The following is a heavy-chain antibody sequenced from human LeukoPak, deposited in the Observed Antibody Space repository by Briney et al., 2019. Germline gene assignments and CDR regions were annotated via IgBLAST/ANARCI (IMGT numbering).Heavy chain of an antibody. Sequence: GGPLRLPCAASGFTFSSYSMNWVRQAPGKGLEWVSSISSSSSYIYYADSVKGRFTISRDNAKNSLYLQMNSLRAEDTAVYYCARVLSGYVDYWGQGTLVTVSS. V-gene: IGHV3-21*01. CDR1: GFTFSSYS. D-gene: IGHD1-26*01. CDR2: ISSSSSYI. J-gene: IGHJ4*02. CDR3: ARVLSGYVDY.